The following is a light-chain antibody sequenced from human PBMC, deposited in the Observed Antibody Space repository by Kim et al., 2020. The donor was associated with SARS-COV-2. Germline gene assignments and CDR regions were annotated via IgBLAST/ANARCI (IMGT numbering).Light chain of an antibody. CDR2: DAS. CDR3: QQYDDLPIT. CDR1: QDISTY. Sequence: AVGDRVTITCQASQDISTYLDWYQQKPGTAPKPLIYDASNLETGVPSRFSGSASGTDFTFTITSLQPEDIATYYCQQYDDLPITFGQGTRLEIK. J-gene: IGKJ5*01. V-gene: IGKV1-33*01.